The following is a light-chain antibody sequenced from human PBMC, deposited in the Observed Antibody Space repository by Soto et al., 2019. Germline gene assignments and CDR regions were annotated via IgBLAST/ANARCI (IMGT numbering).Light chain of an antibody. Sequence: QSALTQPRSVSGSPGQSVTISCTGTSSDVGAYNYVSWYHQHPGKAPKLIIYDVSERPSGVPDRFSGSKSGNTASLTISGLQAEDEADDYCCSYAGSYTYAVFGGGTQLTVL. CDR2: DVS. CDR3: CSYAGSYTYAV. CDR1: SSDVGAYNY. V-gene: IGLV2-11*01. J-gene: IGLJ7*01.